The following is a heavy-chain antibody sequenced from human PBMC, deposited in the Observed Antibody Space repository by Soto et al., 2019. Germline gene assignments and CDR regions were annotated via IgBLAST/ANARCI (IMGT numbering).Heavy chain of an antibody. CDR1: GYTFTSYG. CDR3: ARERLGWGAWNY. J-gene: IGHJ4*02. Sequence: QVQLVQSGAEVKKPGASVKVSCKASGYTFTSYGINWVRQAPGQGLEWMGWISVYNGNTNYAQKRQVRVTMTTDTSTSTAYMELRSLRSDDTAVYYCARERLGWGAWNYWGQGTLVTVSS. V-gene: IGHV1-18*01. CDR2: ISVYNGNT. D-gene: IGHD7-27*01.